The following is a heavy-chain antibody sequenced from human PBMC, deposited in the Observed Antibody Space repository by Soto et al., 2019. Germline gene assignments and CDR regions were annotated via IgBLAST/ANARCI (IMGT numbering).Heavy chain of an antibody. Sequence: GGSLRLSCAAPGFTFSSYSMNWVRQAPGKGLEWVSSISSSSSYIYYADSVKGRFTISRDNAKNSLYLQMNSLRAEDTAVYYCAKDDYSSSYFDFWGQGTLVTGSS. CDR1: GFTFSSYS. V-gene: IGHV3-21*04. CDR3: AKDDYSSSYFDF. CDR2: ISSSSSYI. J-gene: IGHJ4*02. D-gene: IGHD6-6*01.